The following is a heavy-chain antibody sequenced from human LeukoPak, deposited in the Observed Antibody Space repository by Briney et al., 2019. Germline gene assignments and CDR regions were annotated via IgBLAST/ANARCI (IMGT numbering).Heavy chain of an antibody. Sequence: ASVKVSCKASGYTFTSYDINWVRQATGQGLEWMGWMNPNSGNTGYAQKFQGRVTMTRNTSISTAYMELSSLRSEDTAVYYCARGPGGVVVPAAMEGLYYYYYYMDVWGKGTTVTISS. V-gene: IGHV1-8*01. CDR3: ARGPGGVVVPAAMEGLYYYYYYMDV. D-gene: IGHD2-2*01. J-gene: IGHJ6*03. CDR1: GYTFTSYD. CDR2: MNPNSGNT.